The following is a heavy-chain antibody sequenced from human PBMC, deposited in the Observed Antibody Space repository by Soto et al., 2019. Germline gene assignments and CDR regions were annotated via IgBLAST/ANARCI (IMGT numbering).Heavy chain of an antibody. V-gene: IGHV4-34*01. Sequence: PSETLSLTCAVYGGSFSGYYWSWIRQPPGKGLEWIGEINHRGSTNYNPSLKSRVTISVDTSKNQFSLKLSSVTAADTAVYYCARGMSSWYWGRWFDPWGQGTLVTVSS. CDR1: GGSFSGYY. D-gene: IGHD6-13*01. CDR2: INHRGST. CDR3: ARGMSSWYWGRWFDP. J-gene: IGHJ5*02.